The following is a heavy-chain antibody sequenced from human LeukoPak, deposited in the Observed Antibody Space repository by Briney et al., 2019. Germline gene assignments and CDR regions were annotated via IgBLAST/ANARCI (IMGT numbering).Heavy chain of an antibody. CDR3: ATELPYFDY. CDR1: GYSFTSYW. J-gene: IGHJ4*02. Sequence: GESLKFSCKGPGYSFTSYWIGWVRQMPGKGLEWMGIIYPGDSDTRYSPSFQGQVTISAHKSISTAYLQWSSLTASDTAMYYCATELPYFDYWGQGTLVTVSS. D-gene: IGHD1-1*01. V-gene: IGHV5-51*01. CDR2: IYPGDSDT.